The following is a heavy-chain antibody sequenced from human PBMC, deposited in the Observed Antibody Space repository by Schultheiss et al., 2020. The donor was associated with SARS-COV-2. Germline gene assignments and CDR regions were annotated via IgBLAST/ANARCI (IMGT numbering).Heavy chain of an antibody. CDR3: ARDHLQLWKPNGMDV. V-gene: IGHV3-11*06. D-gene: IGHD5-18*01. CDR1: GFTFSDYY. Sequence: GESLKISCAASGFTFSDYYMSWIRQAPGKGLEWVSYISSSSSYTNYADSVKGRFTISRDNAKNSLYLQMNSLRAEDTAVYYCARDHLQLWKPNGMDVWGQGTTVTVSS. CDR2: ISSSSSYT. J-gene: IGHJ6*02.